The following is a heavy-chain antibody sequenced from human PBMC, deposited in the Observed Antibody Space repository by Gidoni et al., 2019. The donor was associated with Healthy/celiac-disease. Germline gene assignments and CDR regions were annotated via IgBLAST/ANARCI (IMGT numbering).Heavy chain of an antibody. CDR3: ARRYCSSTSCYANYGMDV. D-gene: IGHD2-2*01. V-gene: IGHV1-8*01. J-gene: IGHJ6*02. Sequence: QVQLVQSGAEVKKPGASVKVSCKASGYTFTSYDINWVRQATGQGLEWMGWMNPNSGNTGYAQKFQGRVTMTRNTSISTAYMELSSLRSEDTAVYYCARRYCSSTSCYANYGMDVWGQGTTVTVSS. CDR2: MNPNSGNT. CDR1: GYTFTSYD.